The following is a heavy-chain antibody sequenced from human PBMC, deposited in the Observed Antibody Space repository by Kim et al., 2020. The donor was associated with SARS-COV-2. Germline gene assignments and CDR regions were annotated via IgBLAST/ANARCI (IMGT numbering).Heavy chain of an antibody. CDR3: ARDLAVRGVDY. D-gene: IGHD3-10*01. CDR1: GGSISSYY. J-gene: IGHJ4*02. CDR2: IYYSGST. V-gene: IGHV4-59*13. Sequence: TLSLTCTVSGGSISSYYWSWIRQPPGKGLEWIGYIYYSGSTNHNPSLKSRVTISVDTSKNQFSLKLSSVTAADTAVYYCARDLAVRGVDYWGQGTLVTVSS.